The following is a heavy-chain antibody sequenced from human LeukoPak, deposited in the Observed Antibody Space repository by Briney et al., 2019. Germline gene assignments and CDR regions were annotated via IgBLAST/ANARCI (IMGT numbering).Heavy chain of an antibody. D-gene: IGHD2/OR15-2a*01. CDR3: VSFYETY. J-gene: IGHJ4*02. Sequence: GGSLRLSCAASGNYWMHWVRQAPGKGLVWVSHINSDGSWTSYADSVKGRFTISKDNAKNTVYLQMDNLRAEDTAVYYCVSFYETYWGRGTLVTVSS. CDR1: GNYW. CDR2: INSDGSWT. V-gene: IGHV3-74*01.